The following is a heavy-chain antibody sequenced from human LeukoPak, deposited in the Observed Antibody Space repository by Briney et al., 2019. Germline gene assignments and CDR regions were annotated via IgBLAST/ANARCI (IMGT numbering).Heavy chain of an antibody. CDR2: MNPNSGNT. CDR1: GYTFTSYD. D-gene: IGHD2-2*01. Sequence: EASVKVSCKASGYTFTSYDFNWVRQATGQGLEWMGWMNPNSGNTGYAQKFQGRVTMTRDTATSTAYMELSSLSSEDTAVYYCASYSRVVPAASDYWGQGTLVTVSS. V-gene: IGHV1-8*01. J-gene: IGHJ4*02. CDR3: ASYSRVVPAASDY.